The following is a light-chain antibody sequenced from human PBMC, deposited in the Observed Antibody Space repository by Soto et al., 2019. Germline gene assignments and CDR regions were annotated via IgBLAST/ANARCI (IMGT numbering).Light chain of an antibody. Sequence: QSVLTQPPSVSAAPGQKVTISCSGSSSNIGNNYVSWYQQLPGTAPKLLMYDNNTRPSGIPDRFSGSKSGTSATLGVTGLLSGDEADYYCGPWDSSLNAVFGGGTKLTVL. CDR2: DNN. CDR1: SSNIGNNY. CDR3: GPWDSSLNAV. V-gene: IGLV1-51*01. J-gene: IGLJ2*01.